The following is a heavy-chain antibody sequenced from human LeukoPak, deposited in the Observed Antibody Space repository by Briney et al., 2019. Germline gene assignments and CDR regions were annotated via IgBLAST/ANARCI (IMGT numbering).Heavy chain of an antibody. D-gene: IGHD1-26*01. CDR2: ISGTGNKE. V-gene: IGHV3-11*01. CDR1: GFTFSHYY. CDR3: ARDYSESEYFFDY. J-gene: IGHJ4*02. Sequence: GGSLRLSCVTSGFTFSHYYMAWIRQAPGKGLEWVSYISGTGNKEYYADSVKGRFTISRDNAQNSLYLQMSSLRAEDAAIYYCARDYSESEYFFDYWGQGSLVAVSS.